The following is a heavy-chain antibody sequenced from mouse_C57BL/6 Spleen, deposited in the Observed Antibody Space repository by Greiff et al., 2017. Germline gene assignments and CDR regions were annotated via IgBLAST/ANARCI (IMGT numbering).Heavy chain of an antibody. CDR1: GFTFSSYA. V-gene: IGHV5-4*01. CDR2: ISDGGSYT. CDR3: ARDLPFAY. Sequence: DVLLVESGGGLVKPGGSLKLSCAASGFTFSSYAMSWVRQTPEKRLEWVATISDGGSYTYYPDNVKGRFTIARDNANNNPYLQLSHLKSEDTAMYYCARDLPFAYWGQETLVTVSA. J-gene: IGHJ3*01.